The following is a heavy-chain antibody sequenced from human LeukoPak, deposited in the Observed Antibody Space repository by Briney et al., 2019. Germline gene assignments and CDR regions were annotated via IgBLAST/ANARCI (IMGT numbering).Heavy chain of an antibody. Sequence: GGSLRLSCAASGFTFSSYSMNWVRQAPGKGLEWVSYISSSSSTIYYADSVKGRFTISRDNAKNSLYLQMNSLRAEDTAVYYCARVPYSSSWGEYFQHWGQGTLVTVSS. D-gene: IGHD6-13*01. CDR1: GFTFSSYS. CDR2: ISSSSSTI. V-gene: IGHV3-48*01. CDR3: ARVPYSSSWGEYFQH. J-gene: IGHJ1*01.